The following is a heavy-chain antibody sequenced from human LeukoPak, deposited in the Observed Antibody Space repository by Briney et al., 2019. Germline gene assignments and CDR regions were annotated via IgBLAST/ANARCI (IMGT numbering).Heavy chain of an antibody. CDR1: GYTFTSYY. J-gene: IGHJ5*02. CDR2: INPSGGST. CDR3: ARGKPNLALVSGSIAAAGRRGWFDP. V-gene: IGHV1-46*01. Sequence: GASVKVSCKASGYTFTSYYMHWVRQAPGQGLEWMGIINPSGGSTSYAQKFQGRVTMTRDTSTSTVYMELSSLRSEDTAVYYCARGKPNLALVSGSIAAAGRRGWFDPWGQGTLVTVSS. D-gene: IGHD6-13*01.